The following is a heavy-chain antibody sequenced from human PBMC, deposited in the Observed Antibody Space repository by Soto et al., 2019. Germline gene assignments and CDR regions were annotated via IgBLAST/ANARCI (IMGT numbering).Heavy chain of an antibody. CDR3: ARGNREVDY. J-gene: IGHJ4*02. Sequence: PGGSLRRSCAASEFTFSSYAMSWVRQAPGKGLEWVSAISGSGGSTYYADSVKGRFTISRDNSKNTLYLQMNSLRAEDTAVYYCARGNREVDYWGQGTLVTVSS. V-gene: IGHV3-23*01. CDR1: EFTFSSYA. CDR2: ISGSGGST.